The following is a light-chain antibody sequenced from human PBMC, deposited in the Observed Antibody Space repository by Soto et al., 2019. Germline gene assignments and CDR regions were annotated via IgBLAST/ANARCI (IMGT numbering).Light chain of an antibody. CDR1: QGVSRN. J-gene: IGKJ4*01. CDR3: QQYHTWPIT. CDR2: GAS. Sequence: DIVMTQSPATLSVAPGERVTFSCRASQGVSRNLAWYQHKPGHAPRLLISGASTGTTGIPARFSGSGSGTEFTLTISSLQSEDCAIYYCQQYHTWPITFGGGTKVEIK. V-gene: IGKV3-15*01.